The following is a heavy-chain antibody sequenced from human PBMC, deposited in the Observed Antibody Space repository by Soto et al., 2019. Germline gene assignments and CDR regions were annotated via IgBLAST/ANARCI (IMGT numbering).Heavy chain of an antibody. D-gene: IGHD1-1*01. CDR3: AKVRLSWNDGLGALDI. J-gene: IGHJ3*02. Sequence: QVQLVESGGGVVQPGRSLRLSCAASGFTFSNYGMHWVRQAPGKGLEWVAVTSYDGTNKYYADSVKGRFTISRDNSNNTLYLQMNSLRAEDTAVYYCAKVRLSWNDGLGALDIWGPGTMVTVSS. V-gene: IGHV3-30*18. CDR2: TSYDGTNK. CDR1: GFTFSNYG.